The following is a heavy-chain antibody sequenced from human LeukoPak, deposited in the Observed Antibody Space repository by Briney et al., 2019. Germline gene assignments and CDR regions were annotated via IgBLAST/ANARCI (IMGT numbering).Heavy chain of an antibody. CDR1: GFTFSSYW. J-gene: IGHJ6*02. CDR3: ARDYYNYYYGVDV. Sequence: GGSLRLSCAASGFTFSSYWMSWVRQAPGKGLEWVANIKQGGSEKYYVDSVKGRFTISRDNAKNSLYLQMNSLRAEDTAVYYCARDYYNYYYGVDVWGQGTTVTVSS. V-gene: IGHV3-7*01. CDR2: IKQGGSEK.